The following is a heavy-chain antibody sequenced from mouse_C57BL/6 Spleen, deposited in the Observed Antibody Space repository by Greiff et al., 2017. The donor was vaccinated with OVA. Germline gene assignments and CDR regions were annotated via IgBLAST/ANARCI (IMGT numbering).Heavy chain of an antibody. D-gene: IGHD4-1*01. CDR3: AGGTNAMDY. V-gene: IGHV5-6*02. CDR1: GFTFSSYG. J-gene: IGHJ4*01. CDR2: ISSGGSYT. Sequence: EVKLVESGGDLVKPGGSLKLSCAASGFTFSSYGMSWVRQTPDKRLEWVATISSGGSYTYYPDSVKGRFTISRDNAKNTLYLQMRSLKSEDTAMYYCAGGTNAMDYWGQGTSVTVSS.